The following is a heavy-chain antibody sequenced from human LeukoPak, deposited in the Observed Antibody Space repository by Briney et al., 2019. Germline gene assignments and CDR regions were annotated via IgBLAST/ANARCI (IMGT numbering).Heavy chain of an antibody. Sequence: PSETLSLTCTVSGGSNNSYYWSWIRQPPGKGLEWIGYTHPSGNTNYSPSLKSRVTISIDTSRNQFSLKLSSVTAADTAVYYCARKAPKKGWFDPWGQGTLVTVSS. CDR2: THPSGNT. V-gene: IGHV4-4*09. CDR3: ARKAPKKGWFDP. J-gene: IGHJ5*02. CDR1: GGSNNSYY.